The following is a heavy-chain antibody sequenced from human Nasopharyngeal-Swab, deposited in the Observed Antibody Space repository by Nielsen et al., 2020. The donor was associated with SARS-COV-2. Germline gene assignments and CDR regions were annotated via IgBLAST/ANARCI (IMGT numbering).Heavy chain of an antibody. V-gene: IGHV3-21*01. Sequence: GESLKISCAASGFTFSSYSMKWVRQAPGKGLEWVSSISSSSSYIYYADSVKGRFTISRDNAKNSLYLQMNSLRAEDTAMYYCARGRSYGDHDAFDIWGQGTMVTVSS. J-gene: IGHJ3*02. CDR1: GFTFSSYS. CDR2: ISSSSSYI. D-gene: IGHD4-17*01. CDR3: ARGRSYGDHDAFDI.